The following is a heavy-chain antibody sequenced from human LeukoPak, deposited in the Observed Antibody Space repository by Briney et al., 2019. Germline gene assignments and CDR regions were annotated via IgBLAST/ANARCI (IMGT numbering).Heavy chain of an antibody. CDR1: GFTFSSYW. CDR2: INTDGSST. Sequence: GGSLRLSCAASGFTFSSYWMHWVRQAPGKGLVWVSRINTDGSSTSYADSVKGRFTISRDNAKNTLYLQMNSLRAEDTAVYYRAVRGYSYGPFDYWGQGTLVTVSS. D-gene: IGHD5-18*01. V-gene: IGHV3-74*01. CDR3: AVRGYSYGPFDY. J-gene: IGHJ4*02.